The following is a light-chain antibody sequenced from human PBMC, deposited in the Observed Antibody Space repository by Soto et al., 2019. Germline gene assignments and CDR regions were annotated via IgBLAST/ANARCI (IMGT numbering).Light chain of an antibody. Sequence: QSALTQPASVSGSPGQSITISCSGTSSDVGAYNYVSWYQQHPAKAPKLMIYDVSNRPSGVSDRFSGSKSGNTASLTISGLHAEDEADYYCDSYTSSSPYVFGSGTKLTVL. CDR1: SSDVGAYNY. J-gene: IGLJ1*01. CDR2: DVS. V-gene: IGLV2-14*01. CDR3: DSYTSSSPYV.